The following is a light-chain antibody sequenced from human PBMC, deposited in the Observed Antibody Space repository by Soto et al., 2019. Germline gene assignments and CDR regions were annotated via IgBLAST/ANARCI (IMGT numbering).Light chain of an antibody. J-gene: IGKJ3*01. Sequence: DIQMTQSPSSVSAFVGDRVTITCRASQDISSWLAWYQQKPGKAPKLLIYAAATLQSGVPSRFSGSGSGTEFTLTISSLQPEDFATYYCQQASSFPPGFGPGTKVDIK. CDR2: AAA. V-gene: IGKV1D-12*01. CDR1: QDISSW. CDR3: QQASSFPPG.